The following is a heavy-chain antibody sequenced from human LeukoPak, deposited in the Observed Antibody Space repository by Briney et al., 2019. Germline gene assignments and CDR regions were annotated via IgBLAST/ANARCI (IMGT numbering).Heavy chain of an antibody. CDR3: ARRRMKDNNWFDP. V-gene: IGHV1-8*01. J-gene: IGHJ5*02. CDR1: GYTFTSYD. CDR2: MNPNSGNT. Sequence: GASVKVSCKASGYTFTSYDINWVRQATGQGLEWMGWMNPNSGNTGYAQKFQGRVTMTRNTSLSTAYMELSSLRSEDTAVYYCARRRMKDNNWFDPWGQGTLVTVSS.